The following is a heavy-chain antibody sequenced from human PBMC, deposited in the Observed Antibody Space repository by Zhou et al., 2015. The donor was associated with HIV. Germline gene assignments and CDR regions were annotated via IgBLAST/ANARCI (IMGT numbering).Heavy chain of an antibody. V-gene: IGHV1-69*06. D-gene: IGHD5-12*01. CDR3: ATLYSGYDWGDADY. J-gene: IGHJ4*02. CDR2: IIPIVGTV. CDR1: GGTFSSDG. Sequence: QVQLVQSGAEVKKPGSSVKVSCKASGGTFSSDGITWVRQAPRQGLEWMGGIIPIVGTVAYAQKFQGRVTFTADRSTSTAYMELRRLTSEDTAMYYCATLYSGYDWGDADYWGQGTLVTVSS.